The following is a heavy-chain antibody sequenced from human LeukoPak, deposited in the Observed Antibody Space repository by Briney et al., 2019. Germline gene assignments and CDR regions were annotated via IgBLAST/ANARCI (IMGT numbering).Heavy chain of an antibody. J-gene: IGHJ6*04. CDR2: INAGNGNT. CDR1: GYTFTSYA. Sequence: ASVKVSCKASGYTFTSYAMHWVRQAPGQRLEWMGWINAGNGNTKYSQKFHGRVTITRDTSASTAYMELSSLRSEDTAVYYCARAEWDCSSTSCYYYYGMDVWGKGTTVTVSS. CDR3: ARAEWDCSSTSCYYYYGMDV. V-gene: IGHV1-3*01. D-gene: IGHD2-2*01.